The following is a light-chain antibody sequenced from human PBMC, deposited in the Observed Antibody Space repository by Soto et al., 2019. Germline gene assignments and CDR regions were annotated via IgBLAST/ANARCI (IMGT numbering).Light chain of an antibody. J-gene: IGKJ1*01. CDR1: QSVGRW. V-gene: IGKV1-5*01. CDR2: DAS. CDR3: QHYKSYSHT. Sequence: DIQLTQTPSTLSASVGDRVTITCRASQSVGRWLAWYQQKPGKAPKLLIYDASSLESGVPSRFSGSGSATEFTLTISSLQPDDFATYFCQHYKSYSHTFGQGTKVDIK.